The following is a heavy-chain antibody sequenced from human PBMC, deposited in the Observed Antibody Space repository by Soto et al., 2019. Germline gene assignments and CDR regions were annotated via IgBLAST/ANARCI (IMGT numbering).Heavy chain of an antibody. CDR1: GGSISGSY. CDR3: ARSVAVPGAHIDY. D-gene: IGHD6-19*01. J-gene: IGHJ4*02. Sequence: SETLSLTCSVSGGSISGSYWSWIRQSPGKGLEWLGYVYYTGSTNYSPSLRSRVSISVDTSKNEFTLRLSSVTAADTAVYFCARSVAVPGAHIDYWGQGTQVTVSS. V-gene: IGHV4-59*01. CDR2: VYYTGST.